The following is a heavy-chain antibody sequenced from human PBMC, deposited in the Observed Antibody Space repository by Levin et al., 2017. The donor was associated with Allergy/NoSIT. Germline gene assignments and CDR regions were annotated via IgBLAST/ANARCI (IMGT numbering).Heavy chain of an antibody. D-gene: IGHD4-17*01. CDR3: ANTHDNADLI. Sequence: SGGSLRLSCVASGFTFSNYAMSWVRQAPGKGLEWVSTISGSGGSTYYADSVKGRFTISRDNSKNTLYLQMTSLSAEDTAVYYCANTHDNADLIGGQGTLVTVSS. CDR2: ISGSGGST. CDR1: GFTFSNYA. J-gene: IGHJ4*02. V-gene: IGHV3-23*01.